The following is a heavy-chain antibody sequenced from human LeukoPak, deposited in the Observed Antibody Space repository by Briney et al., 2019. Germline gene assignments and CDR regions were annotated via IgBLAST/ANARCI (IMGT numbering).Heavy chain of an antibody. CDR1: GGSFSGYY. CDR3: ARGRIAAAGTGPYYCYGMDV. V-gene: IGHV4-34*01. J-gene: IGHJ6*02. D-gene: IGHD6-13*01. CDR2: INHSGST. Sequence: PSETLSLTCAVYGGSFSGYYWSWIRQPPGKGLERIGEINHSGSTNYNPSLKSRVTISVDTSKNQFSLKLSSVTAADTAVYYCARGRIAAAGTGPYYCYGMDVWGQGTTVTVSS.